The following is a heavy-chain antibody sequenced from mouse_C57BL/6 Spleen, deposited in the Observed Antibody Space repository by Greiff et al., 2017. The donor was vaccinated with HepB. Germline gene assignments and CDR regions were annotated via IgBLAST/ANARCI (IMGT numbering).Heavy chain of an antibody. D-gene: IGHD3-2*02. CDR1: GYTFTSYG. J-gene: IGHJ3*01. V-gene: IGHV1-81*01. CDR3: AREGQLRLLFAY. CDR2: IYPRSGNT. Sequence: QVQLQQSGAELARPGASVKLSCKASGYTFTSYGISWVKQRTGQGLEWIGEIYPRSGNTYYNEKFKGKATLTADKSSSTAYMELRSLTSEDSAVYFCAREGQLRLLFAYWGQGTLVTVSA.